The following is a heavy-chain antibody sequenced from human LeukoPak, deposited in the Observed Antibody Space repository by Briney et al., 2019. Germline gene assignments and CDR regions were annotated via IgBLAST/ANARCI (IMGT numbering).Heavy chain of an antibody. J-gene: IGHJ4*02. D-gene: IGHD3-22*01. CDR3: TKTIDGYLLGYFDH. CDR1: GFTFSSYS. CDR2: ISTSSSYI. Sequence: GGSLRLSCAAYGFTFSSYSMNWVRQAPGKGLEWVSFISTSSSYIYYADSVKGRFTISRDNAKNSLYLEMNSLGPEDTAMYYCTKTIDGYLLGYFDHWGQGTLVTVFS. V-gene: IGHV3-21*01.